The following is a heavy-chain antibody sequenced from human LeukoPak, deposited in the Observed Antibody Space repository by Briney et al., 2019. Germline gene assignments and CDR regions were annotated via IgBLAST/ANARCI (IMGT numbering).Heavy chain of an antibody. CDR1: GVSISGGSYY. V-gene: IGHV4-31*03. CDR2: IYYTGNT. J-gene: IGHJ4*02. CDR3: ARSAFLVTAPGLYYFDY. Sequence: SETLSLTCTVSGVSISGGSYYWSWIRQHPGKGLEWIGYIYYTGNTYYNPSLKSRVTISVDTSKNQFSLNLSSVTAADTAVYYCARSAFLVTAPGLYYFDYWGQGTLVAVSS. D-gene: IGHD6-13*01.